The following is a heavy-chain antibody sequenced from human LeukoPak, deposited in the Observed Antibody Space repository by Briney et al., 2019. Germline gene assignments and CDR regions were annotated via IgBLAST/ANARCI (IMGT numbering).Heavy chain of an antibody. CDR1: GGSISSYY. V-gene: IGHV4-59*01. Sequence: SETLSLTCTVSGGSISSYYWSWIRQPPGKGLEWIGYIYYSGSTNYNPSLKSRVTISVDTSKNQFSPKLSSVTAADTAVYYCARDIYCSSTSCYGRKDAFDIWGQGTMVTVSS. CDR3: ARDIYCSSTSCYGRKDAFDI. D-gene: IGHD2-2*01. CDR2: IYYSGST. J-gene: IGHJ3*02.